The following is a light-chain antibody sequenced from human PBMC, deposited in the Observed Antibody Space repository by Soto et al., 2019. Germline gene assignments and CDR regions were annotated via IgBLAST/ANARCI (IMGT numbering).Light chain of an antibody. CDR1: QSLFYSSNNKDY. J-gene: IGKJ1*01. Sequence: DIVMTQSPDSLAVSLGERATINCKSSQSLFYSSNNKDYLAWYQQKPGQPPRLLIYWASTRESGVPERFSGSGSGTDFTLPVSSLQAEDVAVYYCQQYFNTPWTFGQGPKVEIK. CDR3: QQYFNTPWT. CDR2: WAS. V-gene: IGKV4-1*01.